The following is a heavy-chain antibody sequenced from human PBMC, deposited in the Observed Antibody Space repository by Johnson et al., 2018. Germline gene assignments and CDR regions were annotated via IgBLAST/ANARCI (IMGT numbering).Heavy chain of an antibody. CDR3: ARVSRYFDWPYYYGMDV. CDR1: GGSFSDYY. Sequence: QVQLQQWGAGLLKPSETLSLTCTVYGGSFSDYYMSWIRQAPGKGLEWVSYISSSGSTIYYADSVKGRFTISRDNAKNSLDLQMNSLRAEDTAVYYCARVSRYFDWPYYYGMDVWGQGTTVTVSS. V-gene: IGHV3-11*01. J-gene: IGHJ6*02. D-gene: IGHD3-9*01. CDR2: ISSSGSTI.